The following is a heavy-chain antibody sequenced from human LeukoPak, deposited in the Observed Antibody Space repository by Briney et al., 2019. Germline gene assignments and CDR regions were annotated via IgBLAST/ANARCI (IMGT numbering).Heavy chain of an antibody. Sequence: ASVKVSCMASGYTFTSYYMHWVRQAPGQGLEWMGIINPSGGSTSYAQKFQGRVTMTRDTSTSTVYMELSSLRSEDTAVYYCAREGRNREWFDPWGQGTLVTVSS. CDR1: GYTFTSYY. CDR2: INPSGGST. V-gene: IGHV1-46*01. CDR3: AREGRNREWFDP. J-gene: IGHJ5*02.